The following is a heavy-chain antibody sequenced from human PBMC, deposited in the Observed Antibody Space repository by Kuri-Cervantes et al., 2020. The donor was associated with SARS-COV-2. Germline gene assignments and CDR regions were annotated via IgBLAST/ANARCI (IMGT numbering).Heavy chain of an antibody. CDR3: GASGYWKDWFDP. CDR2: INPNSGGT. Sequence: ASVKVSCKASGYTFTGYYMHWVRQAPGQGLEWMGLINPNSGGTNYAQKFQGRVTMTRDTSISTVYMELSRLRSDDTAVYYCGASGYWKDWFDPWGQGTLVAVSS. J-gene: IGHJ5*02. V-gene: IGHV1-2*02. D-gene: IGHD3-22*01. CDR1: GYTFTGYY.